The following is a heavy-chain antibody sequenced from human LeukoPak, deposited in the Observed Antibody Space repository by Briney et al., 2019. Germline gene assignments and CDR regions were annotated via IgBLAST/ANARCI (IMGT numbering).Heavy chain of an antibody. CDR3: ARDGLHTAHFDY. CDR1: GFTFSTYT. Sequence: PGGSLRHSCAASGFTFSTYTMNWVRQAPGKGLEWVSTVSDSSDVHYPDSVKGRFTISRDNARNSLYLQMNSLRDEDTAVYYCARDGLHTAHFDYWGQGTLVTVSS. V-gene: IGHV3-48*02. CDR2: VSDSSDV. D-gene: IGHD5-18*01. J-gene: IGHJ4*02.